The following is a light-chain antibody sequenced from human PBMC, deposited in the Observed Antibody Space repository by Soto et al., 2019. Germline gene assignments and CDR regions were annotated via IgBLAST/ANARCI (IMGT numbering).Light chain of an antibody. CDR1: QDIVSW. Sequence: DIQMTQSPSSVSASVGDRVTITCRASQDIVSWLAWHQQKPGKAPKLLISAAATLQSGVPSRFSGSGSGTDFTLTISDLQPEDFATYYCQQAASFPITFGQGTRLDIK. J-gene: IGKJ5*01. V-gene: IGKV1-12*01. CDR3: QQAASFPIT. CDR2: AAA.